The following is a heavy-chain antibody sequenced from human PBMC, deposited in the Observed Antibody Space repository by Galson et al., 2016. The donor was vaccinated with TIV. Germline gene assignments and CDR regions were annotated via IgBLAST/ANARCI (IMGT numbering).Heavy chain of an antibody. CDR3: ARDGGTYGGMDV. CDR2: IFYTGNT. V-gene: IGHV4-31*03. CDR1: GGSISSGGYY. J-gene: IGHJ6*02. Sequence: TLSLTCTVSGGSISSGGYYWSWIRQHPGKGLEWIGYIFYTGNTYYNPSLKSRVTISVDTSKNHFSLKLSPVTAADTAVYYCARDGGTYGGMDVWGQGTTVTVSS. D-gene: IGHD3-16*01.